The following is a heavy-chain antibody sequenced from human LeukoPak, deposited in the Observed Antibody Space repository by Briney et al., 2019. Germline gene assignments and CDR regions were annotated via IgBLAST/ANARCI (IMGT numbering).Heavy chain of an antibody. J-gene: IGHJ4*02. V-gene: IGHV3-23*01. CDR2: ISGSGGST. D-gene: IGHD3-9*01. Sequence: GGSQRLSCAASGFTFSSYAMSWVRQAPGKGLEWASAISGSGGSTYYADSVKGRFTISRDNSKNTLYLQMNSLRAEDTAVYYCVKPNYDILTGYLWNYFDYWGQGTLVTVSS. CDR3: VKPNYDILTGYLWNYFDY. CDR1: GFTFSSYA.